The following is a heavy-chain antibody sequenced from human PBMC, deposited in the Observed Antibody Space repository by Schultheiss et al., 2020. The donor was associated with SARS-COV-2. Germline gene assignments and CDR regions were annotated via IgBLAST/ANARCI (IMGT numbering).Heavy chain of an antibody. CDR2: ISGSGGST. V-gene: IGHV3-23*01. CDR3: AKEEANLGTMIVVVAFEDTDV. D-gene: IGHD3-22*01. J-gene: IGHJ6*02. CDR1: GFTFSSYA. Sequence: GESLKISCAASGFTFSSYAMSWVRQAPGKGLEWVSAISGSGGSTYYADSVKGRFTISRDNSKNTLYLQMNSLRAEDTAVYYCAKEEANLGTMIVVVAFEDTDVWGQGTTVTVSS.